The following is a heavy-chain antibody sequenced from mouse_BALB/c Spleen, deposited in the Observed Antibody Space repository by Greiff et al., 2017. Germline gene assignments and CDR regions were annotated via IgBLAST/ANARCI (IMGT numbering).Heavy chain of an antibody. CDR2: IDPETGGT. CDR3: TRSLSHYFDY. CDR1: GYTFTDYE. Sequence: LVESGAELVRPGASVTLSCKASGYTFTDYEMHWVKQTPVHGLEWIGAIDPETGGTAYNQKFKGKATLTADKSSSTAYMELRSLTSEDSAVYYCTRSLSHYFDYWGQGTTLTVSS. J-gene: IGHJ2*01. V-gene: IGHV1-15*01.